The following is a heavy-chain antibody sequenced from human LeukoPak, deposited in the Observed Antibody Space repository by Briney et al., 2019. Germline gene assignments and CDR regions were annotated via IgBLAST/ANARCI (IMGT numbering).Heavy chain of an antibody. V-gene: IGHV3-53*05. J-gene: IGHJ4*02. CDR3: VKGGSEGGDH. D-gene: IGHD1-26*01. Sequence: PGGPLRLSSGSSGFIASSNFMNWVRQAPGKGLDWVSVIYAGGSTYYADSVKGRFTISRDNSKNTLYLQMSSLRLEDTALYYCVKGGSEGGDHWGQGTLVTVSS. CDR2: IYAGGST. CDR1: GFIASSNF.